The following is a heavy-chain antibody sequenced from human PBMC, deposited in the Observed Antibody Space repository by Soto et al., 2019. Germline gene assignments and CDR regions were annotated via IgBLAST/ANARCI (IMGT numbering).Heavy chain of an antibody. D-gene: IGHD1-26*01. V-gene: IGHV4-59*11. CDR1: GGSISRHY. CDR3: ARDGREASGMDV. J-gene: IGHJ6*02. CDR2: IYYRGST. Sequence: PSETLSLTCTVSGGSISRHYWSWVRQAPGKGLEWIGHIYYRGSTTYNPSLRSRSTISVDTSNNQFSLKLNSVTTADTAVYYCARDGREASGMDVWGQGTKVTVS.